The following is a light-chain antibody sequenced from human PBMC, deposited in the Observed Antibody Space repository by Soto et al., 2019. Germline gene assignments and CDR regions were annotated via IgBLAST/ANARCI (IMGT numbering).Light chain of an antibody. J-gene: IGKJ3*01. V-gene: IGKV3-20*01. CDR1: QSLSRNC. CDR3: QRYGLSPPFS. Sequence: EVVLTQSPGTLSLSPGERASLSCRASQSLSRNCVAWYQQKVGQAPRLLIYATSSRATGIPDRFRGSGSGTDFSLTIARLEPEDFAVYYCQRYGLSPPFSFGPGTKVEIK. CDR2: ATS.